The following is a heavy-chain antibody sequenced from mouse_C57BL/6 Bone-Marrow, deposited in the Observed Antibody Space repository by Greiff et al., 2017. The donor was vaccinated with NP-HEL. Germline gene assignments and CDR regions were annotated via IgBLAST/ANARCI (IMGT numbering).Heavy chain of an antibody. V-gene: IGHV1-59*01. J-gene: IGHJ2*01. D-gene: IGHD2-4*01. CDR1: GYTFTSYW. CDR2: LDPSASYT. CDR3: ASPIYYDYDGDY. Sequence: QVQLQQPGAELVRPGTSVKLSCKASGYTFTSYWMHWVKQRPGPGLEWIGVLDPSASYTNYNQKFKGKATLTVAPSSSTAYMQHSSLTSEDSAVYYCASPIYYDYDGDYWGQGTTLTGSS.